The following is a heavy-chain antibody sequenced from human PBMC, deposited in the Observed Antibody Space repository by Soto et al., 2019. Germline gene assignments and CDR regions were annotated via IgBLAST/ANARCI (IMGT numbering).Heavy chain of an antibody. J-gene: IGHJ4*02. Sequence: PGGSLRLSCAASGFTFDDYAMHWVRQAPGKGLEWVSGISWNSGSIGYADSVKGRFTISRDNAKNSLYLQMNSLRAEDTALYYLGKGGGGELGATPFDLRVYFDYWGQGTLVTAPQ. CDR2: ISWNSGSI. D-gene: IGHD1-26*01. CDR3: GKGGGGELGATPFDLRVYFDY. V-gene: IGHV3-9*01. CDR1: GFTFDDYA.